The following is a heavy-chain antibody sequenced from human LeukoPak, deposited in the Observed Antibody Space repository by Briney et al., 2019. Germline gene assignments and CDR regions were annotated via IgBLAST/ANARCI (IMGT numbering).Heavy chain of an antibody. V-gene: IGHV3-23*01. J-gene: IGHJ4*02. D-gene: IGHD3-10*01. Sequence: GGTLRLSCAASGFTFSSYGMSWVRQAPGKGLEWVSAISGSGGSTYYADSVKGRFTISRDNSKNTLYLQMNSLRAEDTAVYYCAKAHTYYYGSGSLYYFDYWGQGTLVTVSS. CDR3: AKAHTYYYGSGSLYYFDY. CDR1: GFTFSSYG. CDR2: ISGSGGST.